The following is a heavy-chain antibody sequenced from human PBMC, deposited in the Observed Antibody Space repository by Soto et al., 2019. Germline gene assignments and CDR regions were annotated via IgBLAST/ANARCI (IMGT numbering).Heavy chain of an antibody. CDR1: EFTFSNFG. Sequence: QVQLVESGGGVVQPGRSLGLSCAASEFTFSNFGMHWVRQAPGKGLEWVAVIYYDGSNEYYADSVKGRFTISRDNSKNTLYLQMNSLRAEDTAVYYCARVDVVVAADAFDIWGQGTMVTVSS. CDR3: ARVDVVVAADAFDI. D-gene: IGHD2-15*01. V-gene: IGHV3-33*01. CDR2: IYYDGSNE. J-gene: IGHJ3*02.